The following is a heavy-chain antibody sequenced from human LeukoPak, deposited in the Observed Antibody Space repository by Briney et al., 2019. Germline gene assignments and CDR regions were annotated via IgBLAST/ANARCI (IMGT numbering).Heavy chain of an antibody. Sequence: SVKVSCKASGYTFTGYYMHWVRQAPGQGLEWMGGIIPVFGTANYAQKFQGRVTITADESTSTAYMELSSLRSEDTAVYYCARGSYYDFWIYYYYGMDVWGQGTTVTVSS. V-gene: IGHV1-69*13. J-gene: IGHJ6*02. CDR3: ARGSYYDFWIYYYYGMDV. D-gene: IGHD3-3*01. CDR2: IIPVFGTA. CDR1: GYTFTGYY.